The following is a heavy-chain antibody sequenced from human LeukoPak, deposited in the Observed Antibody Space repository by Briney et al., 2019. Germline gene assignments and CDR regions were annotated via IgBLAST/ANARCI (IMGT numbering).Heavy chain of an antibody. Sequence: SETLSLTCTVSGGSISSYYWSWIRQPPGKGLEWIGYIYYSGSTHYNPSLKSRVTISVDTSKNQFSLKLNSVTAADTAVYYCAREPSTVSAYIWGQGTLVTVSS. CDR3: AREPSTVSAYI. CDR2: IYYSGST. V-gene: IGHV4-59*01. CDR1: GGSISSYY. D-gene: IGHD4-17*01. J-gene: IGHJ4*02.